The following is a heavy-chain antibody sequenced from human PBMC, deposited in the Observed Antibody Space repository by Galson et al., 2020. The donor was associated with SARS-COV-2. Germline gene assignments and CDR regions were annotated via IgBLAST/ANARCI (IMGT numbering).Heavy chain of an antibody. V-gene: IGHV3-48*03. Sequence: GESLKISCAASGFTFSSYEMNWVRQAPGKGLEWVSYISSSGITIYYADSVKGRFTISRDNAKNSLYLQMNSLRAEDTAVYYCAREGYYDSSGYPFDPWGRGTLVTVSS. CDR1: GFTFSSYE. CDR3: AREGYYDSSGYPFDP. J-gene: IGHJ5*02. CDR2: ISSSGITI. D-gene: IGHD3-22*01.